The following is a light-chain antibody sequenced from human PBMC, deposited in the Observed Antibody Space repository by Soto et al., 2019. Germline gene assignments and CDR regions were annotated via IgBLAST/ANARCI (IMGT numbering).Light chain of an antibody. CDR1: QSVGRN. Sequence: EIVMTQSPDTLSVSPGERATLSCRASQSVGRNVAWYQQRPCQAPRLLIHGTSTRAADIPARFSGSVSATEFTLTINSLQPEDFVIYYCKQYNNSPPMSTFGQGPSWRSN. CDR2: GTS. J-gene: IGKJ2*01. V-gene: IGKV3-15*01. CDR3: KQYNNSPPMST.